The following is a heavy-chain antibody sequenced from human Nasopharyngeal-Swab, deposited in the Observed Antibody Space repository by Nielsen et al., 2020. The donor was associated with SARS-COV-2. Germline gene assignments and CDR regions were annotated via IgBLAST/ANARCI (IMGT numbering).Heavy chain of an antibody. V-gene: IGHV4-30-4*08. CDR1: GGSFSGYY. D-gene: IGHD2-2*01. J-gene: IGHJ4*02. CDR3: ARASGGHCSSTIFYRLWDC. Sequence: SETLSLTCAVYGGSFSGYYWSWIRKPPGKGLEWIGYIYYSGSTHYNPSLKSRVTISVDTSKNQFSLKLNSVTAADTAVYYCARASGGHCSSTIFYRLWDCWGQGTLVSVSS. CDR2: IYYSGST.